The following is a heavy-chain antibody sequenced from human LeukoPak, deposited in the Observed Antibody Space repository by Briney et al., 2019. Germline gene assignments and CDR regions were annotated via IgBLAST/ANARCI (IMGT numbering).Heavy chain of an antibody. CDR1: GYTFTSYW. CDR2: IYPGVYDT. J-gene: IGHJ4*02. Sequence: PGESLKISCKGSGYTFTSYWIAWVRQMPGKGLEWMGIIYPGVYDTRYSPSFQGQVTISADKSISTAYLQWSSLKASDSAMYYCARSLKNCGGDCSLGYWGQGTLVTVSS. D-gene: IGHD2-21*02. V-gene: IGHV5-51*01. CDR3: ARSLKNCGGDCSLGY.